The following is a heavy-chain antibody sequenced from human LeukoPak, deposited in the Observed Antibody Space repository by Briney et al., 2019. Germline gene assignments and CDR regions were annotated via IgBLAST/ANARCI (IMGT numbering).Heavy chain of an antibody. CDR1: GFTFSSYW. V-gene: IGHV3-74*03. CDR2: INNDGRTT. CDR3: ARVKTGYSNHYYYYGMDV. J-gene: IGHJ6*02. D-gene: IGHD4-11*01. Sequence: GGSLRLSCAASGFTFSSYWMHWVCQAPGKGLVWASRINNDGRTTTYADSVKGRFTISRDNAKNTLYLQMNILRTEDTAVYYCARVKTGYSNHYYYYGMDVWGQGTTVTVSS.